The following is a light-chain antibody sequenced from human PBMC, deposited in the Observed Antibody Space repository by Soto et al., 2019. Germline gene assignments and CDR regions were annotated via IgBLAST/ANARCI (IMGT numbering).Light chain of an antibody. Sequence: QSVLTQPPSVSGAPGQTVTISCTGSSPNIGAGYDVHWYRHLPGTAPKVLIYDNSHRPSGVPDRFSGSTSGTSASLAITGLQAEDDADYYCQSYDSRLRGSVFGSGTKLTVL. CDR3: QSYDSRLRGSV. CDR2: DNS. V-gene: IGLV1-40*01. CDR1: SPNIGAGYD. J-gene: IGLJ1*01.